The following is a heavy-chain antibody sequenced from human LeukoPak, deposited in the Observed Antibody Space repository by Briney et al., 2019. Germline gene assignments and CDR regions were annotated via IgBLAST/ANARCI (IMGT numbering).Heavy chain of an antibody. J-gene: IGHJ4*02. Sequence: GESLKISCKGSGYSFSSYWIGWVRQMPGEGLEWMEIIYPGDSETRYSPSFQGQVTISADKSISTAFLQWSSLKASDTAMYYCARPGRATVTRLDYWGQGTLVTVTS. D-gene: IGHD4-17*01. CDR2: IYPGDSET. V-gene: IGHV5-51*01. CDR1: GYSFSSYW. CDR3: ARPGRATVTRLDY.